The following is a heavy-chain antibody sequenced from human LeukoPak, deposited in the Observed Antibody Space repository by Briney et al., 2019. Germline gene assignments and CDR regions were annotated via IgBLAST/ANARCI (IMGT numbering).Heavy chain of an antibody. CDR1: DGSISTYY. Sequence: SETLSLTCTVSDGSISTYYWSWIRQPPGKGLEWIGYIYSSGSTNYNLSLKSRVTISVDTSNIQFSLKLNSVTAADTAVYYCARRAYGSGSFNRYHFDYWGQGTLVAVSS. V-gene: IGHV4-59*08. CDR3: ARRAYGSGSFNRYHFDY. CDR2: IYSSGST. D-gene: IGHD3-10*01. J-gene: IGHJ4*02.